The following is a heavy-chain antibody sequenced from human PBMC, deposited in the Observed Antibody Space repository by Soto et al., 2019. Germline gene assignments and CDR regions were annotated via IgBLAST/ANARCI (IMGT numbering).Heavy chain of an antibody. CDR2: IYYSGST. CDR1: GGSISSGGYY. Sequence: QVQLQESGPGLVKPSQTLSLTCTVSGGSISSGGYYWSWIRQHPGKGLEWIGYIYYSGSTYYNPSLKSRVTISVDTSKNQFSLKLSSATAADTAVYYCARGSLWFGETHAFDIWGQGTMVTVSS. J-gene: IGHJ3*02. CDR3: ARGSLWFGETHAFDI. D-gene: IGHD3-10*01. V-gene: IGHV4-31*03.